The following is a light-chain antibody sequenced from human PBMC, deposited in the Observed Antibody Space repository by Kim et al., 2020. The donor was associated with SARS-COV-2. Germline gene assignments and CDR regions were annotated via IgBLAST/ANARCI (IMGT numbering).Light chain of an antibody. CDR2: DVT. CDR1: VSDVGNYNL. J-gene: IGLJ1*01. Sequence: GQSVTISCTGTVSDVGNYNLVSWYQQRPGKAPQLIIYDVTRRPSGVPDRFSGSKSGNTASLTISGLQAEDEADYYCCSYAATDTYVYGTGTKVTVL. V-gene: IGLV2-11*03. CDR3: CSYAATDTYV.